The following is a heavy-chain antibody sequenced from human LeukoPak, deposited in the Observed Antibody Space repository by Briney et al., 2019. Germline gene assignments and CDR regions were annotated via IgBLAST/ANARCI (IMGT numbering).Heavy chain of an antibody. Sequence: ASVKVSCKASGGTFSSYAISWVRQAPGQGLEWMGRIIPILGIANYAQKFQGRVTITADKSTSTAYMERSSLRSEDTAVYYCARDVVVGIVGAPFDYWGQGTLVTVSS. CDR3: ARDVVVGIVGAPFDY. CDR1: GGTFSSYA. V-gene: IGHV1-69*04. CDR2: IIPILGIA. D-gene: IGHD1-26*01. J-gene: IGHJ4*02.